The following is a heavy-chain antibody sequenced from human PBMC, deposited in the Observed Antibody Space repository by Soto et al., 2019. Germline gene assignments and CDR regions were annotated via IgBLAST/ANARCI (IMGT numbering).Heavy chain of an antibody. J-gene: IGHJ4*01. CDR3: AKDREWLAVAGSYLCDY. D-gene: IGHD6-19*01. CDR2: ISGSGGST. CDR1: GFTFSIYA. V-gene: IGHV3-23*01. Sequence: GGSLRLSCAASGFTFSIYAMSWFRQAPGKGLEWVSAISGSGGSTYYADSVKGRFTISRDNSKNTLYLQMNSLRAEDTAVYYCAKDREWLAVAGSYLCDYSGHGPLVNVS.